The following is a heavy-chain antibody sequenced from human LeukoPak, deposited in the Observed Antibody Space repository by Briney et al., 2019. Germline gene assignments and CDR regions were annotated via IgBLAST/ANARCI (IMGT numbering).Heavy chain of an antibody. CDR2: IKEDGSEE. CDR3: ARDGPTAYFDY. CDR1: GFTFSRNW. Sequence: GGSLRLSCAASGFTFSRNWMTWVRQAPGKGLEWVANIKEDGSEEYYVDSVKGRFTISRDNAQNSLYLQMNSLRVEDTAVYYCARDGPTAYFDYWGQGTLVTVSS. J-gene: IGHJ4*02. D-gene: IGHD5-18*01. V-gene: IGHV3-7*01.